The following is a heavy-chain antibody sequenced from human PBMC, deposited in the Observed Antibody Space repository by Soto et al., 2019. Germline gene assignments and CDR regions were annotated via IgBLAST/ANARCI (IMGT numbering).Heavy chain of an antibody. D-gene: IGHD3-10*02. V-gene: IGHV5-51*01. CDR2: IYPGDSDT. CDR1: GYSFTSYW. CDR3: ARPNQPIPLFGELDDAFDI. Sequence: PVESLKISCKGSGYSFTSYWIGWVRQMPGKGLEWMGIIYPGDSDTRYSPSFQGQVTISADKSISTAYLQWSSLKASDTAMYYCARPNQPIPLFGELDDAFDIWGQGTMVTVSS. J-gene: IGHJ3*02.